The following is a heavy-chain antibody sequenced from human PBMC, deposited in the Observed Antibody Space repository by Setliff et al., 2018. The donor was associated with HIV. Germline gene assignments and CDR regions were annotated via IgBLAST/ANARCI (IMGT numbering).Heavy chain of an antibody. J-gene: IGHJ4*02. V-gene: IGHV3-7*03. CDR3: ARVRCGSTDCH. Sequence: GGSLRLSCAASGFTFSSYAMSWLRQAPGKGLEWVANIKQDGREQNYVDSVKGRFTISRDNAKNSLYLQMNSLRAEDTAVYYCARVRCGSTDCHWGPGTLVTVSS. CDR2: IKQDGREQ. D-gene: IGHD2-2*01. CDR1: GFTFSSYA.